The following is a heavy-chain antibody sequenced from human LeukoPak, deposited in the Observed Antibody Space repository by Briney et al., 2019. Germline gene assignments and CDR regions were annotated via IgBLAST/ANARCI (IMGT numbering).Heavy chain of an antibody. CDR3: ARESESSGWYDY. V-gene: IGHV3-43*02. CDR1: GFMFHDYA. Sequence: SGGSLRLSCAAPGFMFHDYAIHWVRQAPGKGLEWVSLISGDGGSTFHADSVKGRFTISRDNSKNSLYLQMSSLRSEDTALYYCARESESSGWYDYWGQGTLVTVSS. CDR2: ISGDGGST. D-gene: IGHD6-19*01. J-gene: IGHJ4*02.